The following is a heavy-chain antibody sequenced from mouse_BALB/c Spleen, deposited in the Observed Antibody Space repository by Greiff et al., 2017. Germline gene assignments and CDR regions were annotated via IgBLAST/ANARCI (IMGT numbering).Heavy chain of an antibody. CDR3: ARRGGNYLYYAMDY. Sequence: EVMLVESGGGLVQPGGSRKLSCAASGFTFSSFGMHWVRQAPEKGLEWVAYISSGSSTIYYADTVKGRFTISRDNPKNTLFLQMTSLRSEDTAMYYCARRGGNYLYYAMDYWGQGTSVTVSS. CDR1: GFTFSSFG. V-gene: IGHV5-17*02. CDR2: ISSGSSTI. J-gene: IGHJ4*01. D-gene: IGHD2-1*01.